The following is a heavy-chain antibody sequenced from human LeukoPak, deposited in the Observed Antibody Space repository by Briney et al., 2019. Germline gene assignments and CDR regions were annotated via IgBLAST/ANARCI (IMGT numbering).Heavy chain of an antibody. CDR1: GFTFSSYS. V-gene: IGHV3-21*01. CDR3: ARGEDQAGYSSSWSVDFDY. Sequence: GGSLRLSCAASGFTFSSYSMNWVRQAPGKGLEWVSSISSSSSYIYYADSVKGRFTISRDNAKNSLYLQMNSLRAEDTAVYYGARGEDQAGYSSSWSVDFDYWGQGTLVTVSS. CDR2: ISSSSSYI. D-gene: IGHD6-13*01. J-gene: IGHJ4*02.